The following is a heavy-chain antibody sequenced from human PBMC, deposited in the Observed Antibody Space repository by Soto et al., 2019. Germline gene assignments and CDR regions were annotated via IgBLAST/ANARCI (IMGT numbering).Heavy chain of an antibody. CDR1: GDSISTFY. CDR2: VYYTGST. D-gene: IGHD3-22*01. J-gene: IGHJ4*02. Sequence: PSETLSLTCTVSGDSISTFYWGWMRQSPGKELEWIGYVYYTGSTNYNPSLKSRATISVDRSKNQFSLKLTSANAADTAVYYCARGRTVRNYADDSSDYFYFFDYWGQGXQVTVSS. V-gene: IGHV4-59*01. CDR3: ARGRTVRNYADDSSDYFYFFDY.